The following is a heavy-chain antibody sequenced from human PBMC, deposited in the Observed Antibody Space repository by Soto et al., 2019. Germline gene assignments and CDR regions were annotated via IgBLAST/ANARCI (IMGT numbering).Heavy chain of an antibody. CDR1: GFTFSRYR. V-gene: IGHV3-21*01. Sequence: LRLSCAASGFTFSRYRMNWVRQAPGKGLEWVSSISSSSSYIYYADSVKGRFTISRDNAKNSLYLQMNSLRDEDTAVYYCARLLNTDMDIYYYGMDVSGQGTSLTVSS. D-gene: IGHD5-18*01. CDR3: ARLLNTDMDIYYYGMDV. CDR2: ISSSSSYI. J-gene: IGHJ6*02.